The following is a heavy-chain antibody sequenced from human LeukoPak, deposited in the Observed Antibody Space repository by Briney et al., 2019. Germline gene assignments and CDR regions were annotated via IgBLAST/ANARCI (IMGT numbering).Heavy chain of an antibody. CDR3: AKDLDYYDSSGGGPFDY. CDR1: GFTFSSYG. CDR2: ISYDGSNK. V-gene: IGHV3-30*18. D-gene: IGHD3-22*01. Sequence: PGGSLRLSCAASGFTFSSYGMHWVRQAPGKGLEWVAVISYDGSNKYYADSVKGRFTISRDNSKNTLYLQMNSLRAEDTAVYYCAKDLDYYDSSGGGPFDYWGQGTLVTVSS. J-gene: IGHJ4*02.